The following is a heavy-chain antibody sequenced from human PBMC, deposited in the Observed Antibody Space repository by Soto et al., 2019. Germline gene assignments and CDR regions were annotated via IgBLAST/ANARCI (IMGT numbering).Heavy chain of an antibody. CDR1: GDSVSSNSAA. CDR3: ARLNEIAVAGMFNFAADYYYGMDV. Sequence: PSQTLSLTCAISGDSVSSNSAAWNWIRQSPARGLEWLGRTYYRSKWYNDYAVSVKSRITIDPDTSKNQFSLQLNSVTPEDTDVYYCARLNEIAVAGMFNFAADYYYGMDVWGQRTTVTVSS. D-gene: IGHD6-19*01. V-gene: IGHV6-1*01. CDR2: TYYRSKWYN. J-gene: IGHJ6*02.